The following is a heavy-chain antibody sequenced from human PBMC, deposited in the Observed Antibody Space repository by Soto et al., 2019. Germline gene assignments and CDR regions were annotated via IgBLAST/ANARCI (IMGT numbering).Heavy chain of an antibody. CDR1: GFSLSTSGVG. Sequence: SRAPLRDATRGLRLTCTFSGFSLSTSGVGVGWIRHPPEKALEWLALIYWEDDKRYSPSLKSRLTITKDTSKNQVVLTMTNMDPVDTATYYCAHRPYYYYDSSGHNWFDPWGQGTLVTVSS. D-gene: IGHD3-22*01. CDR2: IYWEDDK. V-gene: IGHV2-5*02. J-gene: IGHJ5*02. CDR3: AHRPYYYYDSSGHNWFDP.